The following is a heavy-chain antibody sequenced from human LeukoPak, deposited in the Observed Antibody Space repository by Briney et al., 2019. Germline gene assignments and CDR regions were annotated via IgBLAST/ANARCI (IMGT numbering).Heavy chain of an antibody. J-gene: IGHJ3*02. CDR1: GFTLGDHY. D-gene: IGHD5-12*01. CDR3: SRGYSGVSVYAFDI. Sequence: PGGSLRLSCAASGFTLGDHYIDWVRQAPGKGLEWVGRSGNKADSYTTEYAASVNGRFTISRDGSKNSLYLQMNSLKSEDTAVYYCSRGYSGVSVYAFDIWGPGTMVTVSS. V-gene: IGHV3-72*01. CDR2: SGNKADSYTT.